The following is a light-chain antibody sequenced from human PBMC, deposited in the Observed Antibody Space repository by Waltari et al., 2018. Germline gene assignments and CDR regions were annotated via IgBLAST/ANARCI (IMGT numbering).Light chain of an antibody. CDR1: QGINSD. CDR3: QETNTFPIT. Sequence: DIQMTQSPSSVSASVGDRVTITCRASQGINSDLAWYQQKPGKAPKFLIYDASTLESGVPSRFSGSGSGTDFTLTVRSLQPEDFATYYCQETNTFPITFGQGTRLEIK. V-gene: IGKV1-12*01. CDR2: DAS. J-gene: IGKJ5*01.